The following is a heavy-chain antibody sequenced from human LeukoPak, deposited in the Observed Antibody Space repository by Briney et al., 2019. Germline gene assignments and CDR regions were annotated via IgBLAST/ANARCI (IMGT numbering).Heavy chain of an antibody. D-gene: IGHD3-3*01. Sequence: ASVKVSCKASGYTFTGCYMHWVRQAPGRGLEWMGWINPNSGGTSYAQKFQGRVTMTRDTSISTAYMELSRLRSDDTAVYYCARDFAIFGVVTPRRVFDPWGQGTLVTVSS. J-gene: IGHJ5*02. CDR1: GYTFTGCY. CDR2: INPNSGGT. V-gene: IGHV1-2*02. CDR3: ARDFAIFGVVTPRRVFDP.